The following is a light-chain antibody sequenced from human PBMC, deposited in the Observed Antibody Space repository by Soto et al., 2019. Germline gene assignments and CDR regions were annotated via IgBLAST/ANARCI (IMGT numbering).Light chain of an antibody. CDR1: QSVSSN. V-gene: IGKV3-15*01. Sequence: EIVMTQSPATLSVSPGERATLSCRASQSVSSNLAWYQQKPGQAPRLLIYGASTRATGIPARFSGSGSGTEFTPPNSSLQAEDFAVYYCQQDNNWPPYTFGQGTKLEIK. CDR2: GAS. CDR3: QQDNNWPPYT. J-gene: IGKJ2*01.